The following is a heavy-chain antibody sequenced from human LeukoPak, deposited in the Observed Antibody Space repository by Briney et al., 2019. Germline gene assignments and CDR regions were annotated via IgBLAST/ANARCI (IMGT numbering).Heavy chain of an antibody. V-gene: IGHV3-23*01. J-gene: IGHJ4*02. CDR1: GLSFSSYA. CDR3: AKPECMATRRGNFDR. CDR2: ISASGGST. Sequence: GGSLRLSCAASGLSFSSYALSWVRQAPGKGLEWVSAISASGGSTYYADSVKGRFTISRDNSRNTLYLQMNSLRVEDTALYYCAKPECMATRRGNFDRWGQGTLVTVSS. D-gene: IGHD5-24*01.